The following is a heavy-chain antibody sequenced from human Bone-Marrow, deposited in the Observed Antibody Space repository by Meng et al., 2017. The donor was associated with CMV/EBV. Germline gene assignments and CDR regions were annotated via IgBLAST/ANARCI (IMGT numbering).Heavy chain of an antibody. CDR1: GYTFASYF. Sequence: ASVKVSCKASGYTFASYFIHWVRQAPGQGLEWMGIINPIGGTATYAQKFQGRVTMTRDTSTSTVYMEVSSLTSDDTAVYYCARDGDELRDYWGQGTLVTVSS. CDR2: INPIGGTA. D-gene: IGHD1-7*01. J-gene: IGHJ4*02. V-gene: IGHV1-46*01. CDR3: ARDGDELRDY.